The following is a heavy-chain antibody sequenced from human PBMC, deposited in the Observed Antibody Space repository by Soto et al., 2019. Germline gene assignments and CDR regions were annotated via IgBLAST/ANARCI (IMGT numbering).Heavy chain of an antibody. CDR1: GYTFTSYD. J-gene: IGHJ3*02. V-gene: IGHV1-8*01. CDR2: MNPNSGNT. CDR3: ARFLLGHCSGGSCYVFDAFDI. Sequence: ASVKVSCKASGYTFTSYDINWVRQATGQGLEWMGWMNPNSGNTGYAQKFQGRVTMTRNTPISTAYMELSSLRSEDTAVYYCARFLLGHCSGGSCYVFDAFDIWGQGTMVTVSS. D-gene: IGHD2-15*01.